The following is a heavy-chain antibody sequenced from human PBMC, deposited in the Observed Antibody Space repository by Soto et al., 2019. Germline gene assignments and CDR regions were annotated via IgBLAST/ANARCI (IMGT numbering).Heavy chain of an antibody. CDR2: ISYTGST. D-gene: IGHD3-10*01. CDR3: ARDVMVRGGYYGMDV. Sequence: QVQLQESGPGLVKPSETLSLTCTVSGGSISSYYWSWIRQPPGKGREWIGYISYTGSTNYNPSLKSSVTISVDTSKNQFSLKLSSVTAADTAVYYCARDVMVRGGYYGMDVWGQGTTVTVSS. CDR1: GGSISSYY. V-gene: IGHV4-59*01. J-gene: IGHJ6*02.